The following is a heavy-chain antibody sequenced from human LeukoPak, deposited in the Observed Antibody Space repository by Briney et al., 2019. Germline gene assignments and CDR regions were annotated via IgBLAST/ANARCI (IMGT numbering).Heavy chain of an antibody. J-gene: IGHJ4*02. CDR3: ARDFYSGSYVGVY. CDR1: GFTFSNYE. V-gene: IGHV3-48*03. CDR2: ISSSGSTI. D-gene: IGHD1-26*01. Sequence: GGSLRLSCAASGFTFSNYEMNWVRQAPGKGLGWVSYISSSGSTIYYADSVKGRFTISRDNAKNSLFPQMHSLRAEDTAVYCCARDFYSGSYVGVYWGQGTLVTVSS.